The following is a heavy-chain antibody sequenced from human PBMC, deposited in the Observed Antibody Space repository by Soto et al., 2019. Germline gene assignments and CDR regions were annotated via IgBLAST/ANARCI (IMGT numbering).Heavy chain of an antibody. CDR3: ARGQTSNDWFDP. CDR1: GGSFSDYY. J-gene: IGHJ5*02. Sequence: QVQLQQWGAGLLKSSETLSLTCAVYGGSFSDYYWSWIRQAPGKGLEWIGEINRSGKTNYNPSLKSRVTMSVETSKNQFSLKVNSVTAADTAVYYCARGQTSNDWFDPWGQGNLVTVSS. V-gene: IGHV4-34*01. CDR2: INRSGKT. D-gene: IGHD7-27*01.